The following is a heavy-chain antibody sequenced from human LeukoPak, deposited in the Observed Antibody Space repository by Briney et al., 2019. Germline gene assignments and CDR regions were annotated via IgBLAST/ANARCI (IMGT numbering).Heavy chain of an antibody. CDR2: MNPNSGNT. D-gene: IGHD1-1*01. CDR1: GYTFTSYD. J-gene: IGHJ2*01. CDR3: ARATMSSDDWYFDL. V-gene: IGHV1-8*03. Sequence: ASVKVSCKASGYTFTSYDINWVRQATGQGLEWMGWMNPNSGNTGYAQKFQGRVTITRNTSISTAYMELSSLRSEDTAVYYCARATMSSDDWYFDLWGRGTLVTVSS.